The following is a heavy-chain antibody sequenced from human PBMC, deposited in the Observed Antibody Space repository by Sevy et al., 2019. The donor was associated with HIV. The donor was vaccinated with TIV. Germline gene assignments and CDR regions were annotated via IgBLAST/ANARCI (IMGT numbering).Heavy chain of an antibody. CDR2: INPNSGGT. D-gene: IGHD3-10*01. CDR3: ARDEGIRLMTVINA. J-gene: IGHJ5*02. CDR1: GYTFTGYY. Sequence: ASVKVSCKASGYTFTGYYMHWVRQAPGQGLEWMGRINPNSGGTNYAQKFQGRVTLTRDTSISIAYVELCRLRSDDTAMYYCARDEGIRLMTVINAWGQGTLVTVSS. V-gene: IGHV1-2*06.